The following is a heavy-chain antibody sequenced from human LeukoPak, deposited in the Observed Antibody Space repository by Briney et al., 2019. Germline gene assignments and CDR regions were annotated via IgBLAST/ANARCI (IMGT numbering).Heavy chain of an antibody. CDR3: ARDDSGFSFGY. J-gene: IGHJ4*02. CDR1: GGSISSGGYY. D-gene: IGHD4/OR15-4a*01. V-gene: IGHV4-31*03. CDR2: IYYSGST. Sequence: SETLSLTCTVSGGSISSGGYYWSWIRQQPGKGLEWIGYIYYSGSTYYNPSLKSRVTISVDTSKNQFSLKLSSVTAADTAVYYCARDDSGFSFGYWGQGTLVTVSS.